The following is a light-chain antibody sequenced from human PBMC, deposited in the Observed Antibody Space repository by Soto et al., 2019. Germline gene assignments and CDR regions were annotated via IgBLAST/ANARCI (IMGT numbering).Light chain of an antibody. CDR2: DVS. J-gene: IGLJ1*01. CDR3: CSYAGTFYV. Sequence: QSALTQPASVSGSPGQSITVSCTGTSSDVGAYNLVSWYQQHPGKAPRLIIYDVSERPSGVPDRFSGSKSGNTASLTISGLQAEDEADYYCCSYAGTFYVFGTGTKLTVL. CDR1: SSDVGAYNL. V-gene: IGLV2-23*02.